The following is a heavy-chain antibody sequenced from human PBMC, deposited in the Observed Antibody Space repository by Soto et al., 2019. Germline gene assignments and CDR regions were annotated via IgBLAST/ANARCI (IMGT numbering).Heavy chain of an antibody. CDR3: ARGLAGPSADKTQRKAPYYYYYMDV. J-gene: IGHJ6*03. CDR1: GGSISSGVHY. Sequence: PSETLSLTCAVSGGSISSGVHYWTWIRQHPGKGLEWIGYIFYSGTTYYNPSLKSRVTISVDTAGNQFSLKLSSVTAADTAVYYCARGLAGPSADKTQRKAPYYYYYMDVWGKGTTVTVSS. CDR2: IFYSGTT. V-gene: IGHV4-31*11. D-gene: IGHD1-1*01.